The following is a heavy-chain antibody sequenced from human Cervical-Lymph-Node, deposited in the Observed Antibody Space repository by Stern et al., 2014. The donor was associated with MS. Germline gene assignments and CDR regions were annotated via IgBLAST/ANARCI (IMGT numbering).Heavy chain of an antibody. J-gene: IGHJ6*02. Sequence: VQLVESGPGLVKPSQTLSLTCTISGGSISSGGYYWSWIRKHPGKGLEGIGYIYYSGSPYYNPSLKSRVTISVDPSKNQFSLKLSSVTAADTAVYYCATETYYYGSGSYSDYYYGMDVWGQGTTVTVSS. CDR1: GGSISSGGYY. CDR3: ATETYYYGSGSYSDYYYGMDV. D-gene: IGHD3-10*01. CDR2: IYYSGSP. V-gene: IGHV4-31*03.